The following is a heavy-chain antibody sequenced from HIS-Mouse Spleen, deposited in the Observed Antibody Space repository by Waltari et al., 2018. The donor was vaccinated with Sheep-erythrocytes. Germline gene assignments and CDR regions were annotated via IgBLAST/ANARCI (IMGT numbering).Heavy chain of an antibody. J-gene: IGHJ4*02. CDR3: AKPVGATTAFDY. CDR2: ISYYGSNK. V-gene: IGHV3-30*18. CDR1: GFTFSGYG. D-gene: IGHD1-26*01. Sequence: QVQLVESGGGVVQPGRSRRRSWAAFGFTFSGYGMHWVRQAPGKGLEWVAVISYYGSNKYYADSVKGRFTISRDNSKNTLYLQMNSLRAEDTAVYYCAKPVGATTAFDYWGQGTLVTVSS.